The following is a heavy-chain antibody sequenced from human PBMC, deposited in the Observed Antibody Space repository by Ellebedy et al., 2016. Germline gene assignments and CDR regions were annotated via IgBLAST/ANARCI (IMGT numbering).Heavy chain of an antibody. V-gene: IGHV4-39*07. Sequence: SETLSLTCTVSDDSINTDSYYWGWIRPPQGLGLEWIGSHYYSGKTDYNPSLKSCVTISIYTSEKVFSLMRSSLTAAATAGYYCARNSGASDDYVWGSAPEYFQSWGQGALVTVSS. D-gene: IGHD3-16*01. J-gene: IGHJ1*01. CDR1: DDSINTDSYY. CDR2: HYYSGKT. CDR3: ARNSGASDDYVWGSAPEYFQS.